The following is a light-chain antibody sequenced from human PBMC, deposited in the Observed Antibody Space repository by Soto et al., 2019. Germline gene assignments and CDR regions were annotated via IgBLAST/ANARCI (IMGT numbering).Light chain of an antibody. J-gene: IGKJ2*03. CDR2: DAS. Sequence: IGWTQSHSLVSPSFGDTVSLGARAGQPVNTFVAWYQQKPGGAPTFAIFDASNLGSGVPSRFSGSGFGTEFTLSITGLQPDDFATYYCQQYRNYSYSFGQGTKLEIK. CDR3: QQYRNYSYS. V-gene: IGKV1-5*01. CDR1: QPVNTF.